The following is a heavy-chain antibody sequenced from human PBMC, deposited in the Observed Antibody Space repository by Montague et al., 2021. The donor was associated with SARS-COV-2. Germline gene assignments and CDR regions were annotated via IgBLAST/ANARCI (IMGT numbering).Heavy chain of an antibody. CDR1: GVSISDYY. CDR2: IFYSTAT. V-gene: IGHV4-59*12. CDR3: ARTSRGSGYFYGVDV. D-gene: IGHD3-22*01. J-gene: IGHJ6*02. Sequence: SETLSLTRTVSGVSISDYYWSWIRQPPGMGLEWIGYIFYSTATNYNPPLKSRVIISLDTSKNQFSLRLSSVTAADTAFYYCARTSRGSGYFYGVDVWGQGTTVTVSS.